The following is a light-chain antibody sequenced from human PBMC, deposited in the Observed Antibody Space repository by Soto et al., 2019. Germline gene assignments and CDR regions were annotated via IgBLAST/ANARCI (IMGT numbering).Light chain of an antibody. CDR3: MQALQTPGA. CDR2: LGS. Sequence: IVMTQSPLSLPVTPGEPASISCRSSQSLLHSNGYNYLDWYLQKPGQSPQLLIYLGSNRASGVPDRFSGSGSGTDFTLKISSVEAEDVGVYYCMQALQTPGAFGGGTKVEIK. V-gene: IGKV2-28*01. CDR1: QSLLHSNGYNY. J-gene: IGKJ4*01.